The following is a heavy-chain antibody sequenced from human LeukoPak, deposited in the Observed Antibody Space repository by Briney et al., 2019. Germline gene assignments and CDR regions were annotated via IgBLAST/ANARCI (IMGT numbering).Heavy chain of an antibody. D-gene: IGHD3-10*01. CDR3: ARDPGSYYGSGSRYYYYYYMDV. Sequence: GRSLRLSCAASGFTFSSYAMHWVRQAPGKGLEWVAVISYDGSNKYYADSVKGRFTISRDNSKNTLYLQMNSLRAEDTAVYYCARDPGSYYGSGSRYYYYYYMDVWGKGTTVTVSS. J-gene: IGHJ6*03. CDR2: ISYDGSNK. CDR1: GFTFSSYA. V-gene: IGHV3-30-3*01.